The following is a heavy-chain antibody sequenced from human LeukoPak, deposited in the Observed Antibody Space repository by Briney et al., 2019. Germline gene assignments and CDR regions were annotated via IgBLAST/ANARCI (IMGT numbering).Heavy chain of an antibody. CDR3: ARYGVWGTYRAFDY. CDR1: GGSISSGSYY. Sequence: SETLSLTCTVSGGSISSGSYYWGWIRQPPGRGLEWIGTIYHSGSTYYNPSLKSRVTISVDTSKNQFSLKLSSVTAADTAVYYCARYGVWGTYRAFDYWGQGTLVTVSS. J-gene: IGHJ4*02. CDR2: IYHSGST. D-gene: IGHD3-16*02. V-gene: IGHV4-39*07.